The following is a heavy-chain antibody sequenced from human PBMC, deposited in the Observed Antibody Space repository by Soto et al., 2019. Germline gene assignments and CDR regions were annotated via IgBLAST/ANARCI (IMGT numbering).Heavy chain of an antibody. CDR1: GFTVSSKY. V-gene: IGHV3-66*01. J-gene: IGHJ4*02. CDR3: ARAPYYYDSSGPHPFDY. Sequence: GGSLRLSCAASGFTVSSKYMSWVRQAPGKGLEWVSILYSGGSIYYADSVKGRFSISRDNSKNTLYLQMNSLRAEDTAVYYCARAPYYYDSSGPHPFDYWGQGTLVTVSS. D-gene: IGHD3-22*01. CDR2: LYSGGSI.